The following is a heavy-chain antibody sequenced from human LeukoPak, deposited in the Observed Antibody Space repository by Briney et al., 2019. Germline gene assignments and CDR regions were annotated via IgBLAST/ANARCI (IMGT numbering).Heavy chain of an antibody. D-gene: IGHD6-13*01. CDR2: ISGSGGST. Sequence: GGSLRLSCAASGFTFSSYAMSWVRQAPGKGLEWVSAISGSGGSTYYADSVKGRFTISRDNAKNSLYLQMNSLRAEDTAVYYCAREHSSSWLRGYYYGMNVWGQGTTVTVSS. J-gene: IGHJ6*02. CDR1: GFTFSSYA. CDR3: AREHSSSWLRGYYYGMNV. V-gene: IGHV3-23*01.